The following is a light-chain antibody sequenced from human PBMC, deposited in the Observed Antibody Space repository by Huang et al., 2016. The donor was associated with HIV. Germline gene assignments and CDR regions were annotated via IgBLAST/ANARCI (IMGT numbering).Light chain of an antibody. J-gene: IGKJ5*01. V-gene: IGKV2-28*01. CDR2: SGS. CDR1: QSLLHVNGYNY. CDR3: MQSLQTPGT. Sequence: DIVMIQYPLSLSVTPGEAASISCRSSQSLLHVNGYNYLEWYLQKPGQSPQLLIYSGSDRAPGVPARFSASGSGTDFSLTISSVEAEDIGIYYCMQSLQTPGTFGQGTRLDIK.